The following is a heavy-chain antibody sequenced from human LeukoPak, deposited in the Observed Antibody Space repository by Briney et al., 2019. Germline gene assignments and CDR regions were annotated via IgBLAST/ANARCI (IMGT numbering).Heavy chain of an antibody. V-gene: IGHV1-69*04. D-gene: IGHD2-15*01. J-gene: IGHJ2*01. CDR2: IIPILGIA. CDR1: GGTFSSYA. Sequence: ASVKVSCKASGGTFSSYAISWVRQAPGHGLRWRGRIIPILGIANYAQKFQGRVTIPADKSTSAAYMELSSLRSEDRAVYYCARGTLRGGSCYNWGRGTLVTVSS. CDR3: ARGTLRGGSCYN.